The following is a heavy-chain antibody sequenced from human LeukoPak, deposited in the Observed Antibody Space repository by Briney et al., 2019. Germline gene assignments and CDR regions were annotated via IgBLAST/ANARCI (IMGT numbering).Heavy chain of an antibody. J-gene: IGHJ6*02. CDR3: AKGLRRYYHGMDV. CDR1: GFTFSSYA. V-gene: IGHV3-23*01. D-gene: IGHD4-17*01. CDR2: ISGSGGSA. Sequence: GGSLRLSCAASGFTFSSYAMSWVRQAPGKGLEWVSAISGSGGSAYYADSVKGRFTISRDNSKNTLYLQMNSLRAEDTAVYYCAKGLRRYYHGMDVWGQGTTVTVSS.